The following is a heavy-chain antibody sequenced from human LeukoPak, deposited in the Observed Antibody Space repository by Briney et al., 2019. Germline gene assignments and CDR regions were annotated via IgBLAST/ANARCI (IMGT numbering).Heavy chain of an antibody. J-gene: IGHJ4*02. CDR3: ASAHYDFLSGYYY. D-gene: IGHD3-3*01. CDR2: IIPIFGTA. CDR1: GGTFTSYA. Sequence: SVKVSCKASGGTFTSYAISWVRQAPGQGLEWMGGIIPIFGTANYAQKFQGRVTITADESTSTADRELRSLRCEDTGVYYCASAHYDFLSGYYYWGQGALVTVSS. V-gene: IGHV1-69*13.